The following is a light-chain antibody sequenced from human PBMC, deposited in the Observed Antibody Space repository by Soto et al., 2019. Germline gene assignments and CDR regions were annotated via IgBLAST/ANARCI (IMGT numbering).Light chain of an antibody. V-gene: IGKV3-15*01. J-gene: IGKJ1*01. CDR2: GAS. CDR1: QSVSSN. CDR3: QQYNNWSWT. Sequence: EILMTQSPATLSVSPGERATLSCRASQSVSSNLAWYQQKRGQAPRLLLYGASTRATGIPARFSGSGSGTEFTLTISSLQSEDFAIYYCQQYNNWSWTFGQGTKVDFK.